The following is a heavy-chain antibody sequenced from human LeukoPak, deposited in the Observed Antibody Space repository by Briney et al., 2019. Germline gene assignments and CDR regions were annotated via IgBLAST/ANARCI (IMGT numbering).Heavy chain of an antibody. D-gene: IGHD3-22*01. CDR1: GFTFSSYW. CDR2: IKSDGSST. Sequence: GGSLRLSCAASGFTFSSYWMHWVRQAPGKGLVWVSRIKSDGSSTSYADSVKGRFTISRDNAKNTLYLQMNSLRAEDTAVYYCARGYYYDSSGSVAPFDYWGQGSQVTVSS. V-gene: IGHV3-74*01. CDR3: ARGYYYDSSGSVAPFDY. J-gene: IGHJ4*02.